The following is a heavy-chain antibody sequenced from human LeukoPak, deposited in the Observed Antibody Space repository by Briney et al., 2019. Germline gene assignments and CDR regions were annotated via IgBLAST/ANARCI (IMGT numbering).Heavy chain of an antibody. CDR2: ISYSGSSA. CDR3: AGDLISGSGSLGY. CDR1: GITFSNYA. D-gene: IGHD3-10*01. V-gene: IGHV3-23*01. J-gene: IGHJ4*02. Sequence: PGGSLRLSCAVSGITFSNYAMSWVRQAPGKGLEWVSAISYSGSSAYYADSVKGRFTISRDNAKTTLYLQMNSLRDEDTAVYYCAGDLISGSGSLGYWGQGTLVTVSS.